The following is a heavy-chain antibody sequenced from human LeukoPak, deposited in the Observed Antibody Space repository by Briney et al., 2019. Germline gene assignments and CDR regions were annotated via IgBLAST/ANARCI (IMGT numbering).Heavy chain of an antibody. CDR2: IIPIFGTA. D-gene: IGHD2-15*01. J-gene: IGHJ6*03. CDR3: ASALDIHYYMDV. V-gene: IGHV1-69*06. CDR1: GGTFSSYA. Sequence: GASVKVSCKASGGTFSSYAISWVRQAPGQGLEWMGGIIPIFGTANYAQKLQGRVTMTADKSTSTAYMELSSLRSEDTAVYYCASALDIHYYMDVWGKGTTVTVSS.